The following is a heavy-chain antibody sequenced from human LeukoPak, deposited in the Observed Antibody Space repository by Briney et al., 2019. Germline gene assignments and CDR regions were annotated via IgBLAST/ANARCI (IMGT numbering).Heavy chain of an antibody. CDR2: IYWDDDK. J-gene: IGHJ5*02. Sequence: SGPTLVKPPQTRRLTCTFSGFSLSTSGVGVGWIRQPPGKALEWLALIYWDDDKRYSPSLKSRLTITKDTSKNQVVLTMTNMDPVDTATYYCAHSPSLNYCSGGSCYSEDWFDPWGQGTLVTVSS. D-gene: IGHD2-15*01. CDR1: GFSLSTSGVG. V-gene: IGHV2-5*02. CDR3: AHSPSLNYCSGGSCYSEDWFDP.